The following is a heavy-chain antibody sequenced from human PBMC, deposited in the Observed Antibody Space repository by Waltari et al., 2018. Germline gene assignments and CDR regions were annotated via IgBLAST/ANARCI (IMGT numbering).Heavy chain of an antibody. CDR1: GYNFTSYD. CDR3: ARGRPYYDYIWGSYRYGPLDY. D-gene: IGHD3-16*02. V-gene: IGHV1-8*03. Sequence: QVQLVQSGAEVKKPGASVKVSCKHSGYNFTSYDINWVRQATGQGLEWMGWINPNRGNTGNAQKFQGRVTITRNTSISTAYMELSSLRSEDTAVYYCARGRPYYDYIWGSYRYGPLDYWGQGTLVTVSS. J-gene: IGHJ4*02. CDR2: INPNRGNT.